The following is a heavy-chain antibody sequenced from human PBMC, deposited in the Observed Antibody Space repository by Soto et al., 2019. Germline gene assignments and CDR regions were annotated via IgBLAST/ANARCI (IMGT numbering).Heavy chain of an antibody. Sequence: QVQLVQSGAEVKRPGASVKVSCPTSGYKFADYNMNWVRQATGRGLEWLGYMNSFSGGSDFAPKFQDRLTLTKNTSISTAYLELTNLRDDDTAVYYCARGSAFQRTGNSDFWGQGTPVTVSS. J-gene: IGHJ4*02. V-gene: IGHV1-8*02. D-gene: IGHD6-19*01. CDR1: GYKFADYN. CDR3: ARGSAFQRTGNSDF. CDR2: MNSFSGGS.